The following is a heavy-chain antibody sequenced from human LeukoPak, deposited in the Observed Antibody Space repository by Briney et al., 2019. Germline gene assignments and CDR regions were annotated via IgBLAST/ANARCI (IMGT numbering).Heavy chain of an antibody. CDR3: VKDRCDRTTCPEV. CDR2: ISGSGGST. CDR1: GFTFGTYA. Sequence: GGSLRLSCTASGFTFGTYAMSWVRQAPGEGLEWVSGISGSGGSTYYTDSVKGRFTISRDNSKNTLHLQMSSLRAEDTALYYCVKDRCDRTTCPEVWGQGTLVTVSS. D-gene: IGHD2-2*01. V-gene: IGHV3-23*01. J-gene: IGHJ4*02.